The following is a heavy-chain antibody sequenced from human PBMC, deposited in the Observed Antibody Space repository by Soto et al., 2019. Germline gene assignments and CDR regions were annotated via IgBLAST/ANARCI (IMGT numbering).Heavy chain of an antibody. D-gene: IGHD2-2*01. Sequence: QVQLVQSGAEEKKPGASVKVSCKASGYTFTSYAMHWVRQAPGQRLEWMGWINAGNGNTKYSQKFQGRVTITRDTSASTAYMELSSLRSEDTAVYYCALVPAARGARAFDIWGQGTMVTVSS. CDR3: ALVPAARGARAFDI. CDR1: GYTFTSYA. CDR2: INAGNGNT. V-gene: IGHV1-3*05. J-gene: IGHJ3*02.